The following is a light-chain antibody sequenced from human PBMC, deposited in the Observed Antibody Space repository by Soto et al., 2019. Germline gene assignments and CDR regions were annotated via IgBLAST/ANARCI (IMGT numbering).Light chain of an antibody. Sequence: ETVMTQSPGTLSVSLGERATLSCRASQSVSIHLAWYQQKPGQAPRLLIYDTSTRATGIPARFSGSGSGKEFTLTISSLQSEDFAVYYCQQYSNWPPITFGQGTRLEIK. CDR1: QSVSIH. CDR2: DTS. V-gene: IGKV3-15*01. CDR3: QQYSNWPPIT. J-gene: IGKJ5*01.